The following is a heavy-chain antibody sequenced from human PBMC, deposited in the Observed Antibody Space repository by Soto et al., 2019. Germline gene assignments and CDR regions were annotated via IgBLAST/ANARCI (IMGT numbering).Heavy chain of an antibody. V-gene: IGHV1-2*02. J-gene: IGHJ4*02. CDR3: AGGDYGTGGYPFPYFDY. Sequence: HEHLVQSGAEVKRPGASLKVSCTASGYSFTGYYIHWVRQAPGQGLEWMGWINPDSGATNYAQNFQGRVTLTSYSSISTASMDLSILTSDDAAVYYGAGGDYGTGGYPFPYFDYWGQGTLVIVSS. D-gene: IGHD2-8*02. CDR1: GYSFTGYY. CDR2: INPDSGAT.